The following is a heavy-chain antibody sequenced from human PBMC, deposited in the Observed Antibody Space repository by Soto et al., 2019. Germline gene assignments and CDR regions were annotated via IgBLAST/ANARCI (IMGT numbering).Heavy chain of an antibody. CDR3: AKEGGIVVVQAAPEFSNGMDV. CDR1: GFTFSNYA. CDR2: ISASAGST. J-gene: IGHJ6*02. V-gene: IGHV3-23*01. D-gene: IGHD2-2*01. Sequence: PWGSLRLSCAASGFTFSNYAIIWFRHSPFKWLECVSAISASAGSTYSADSVKGRFTISRDNSKNRLYLQMNSLRAEDTAVYYCAKEGGIVVVQAAPEFSNGMDVWGQGTTVTVSS.